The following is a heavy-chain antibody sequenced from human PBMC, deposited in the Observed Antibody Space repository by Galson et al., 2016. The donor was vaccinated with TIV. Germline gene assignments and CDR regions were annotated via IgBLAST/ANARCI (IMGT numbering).Heavy chain of an antibody. Sequence: SLKISCKVSGYSFTSNWIAWVRQMPGKGLEWMGIIYAGDSDTRYSPSFQGQVTISADESVSTAYLQWSNLKASDSAMYFCARAPGYSGYSYGYFDSWGQGTRVTVSS. J-gene: IGHJ4*02. D-gene: IGHD5-18*01. CDR3: ARAPGYSGYSYGYFDS. CDR1: GYSFTSNW. CDR2: IYAGDSDT. V-gene: IGHV5-51*01.